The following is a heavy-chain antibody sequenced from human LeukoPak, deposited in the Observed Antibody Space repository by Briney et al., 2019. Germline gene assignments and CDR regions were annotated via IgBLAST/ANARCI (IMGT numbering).Heavy chain of an antibody. Sequence: SVKVSCKASGGTFSSYAISWVRQAPGQGLEWMGGIIPIFGTANYAQKFQGRVTITADESTSTAYMELSSLRSEDMAVYYCARDSITIFGVVTPRRFYFDYWGQGTLVTVSS. CDR2: IIPIFGTA. D-gene: IGHD3-3*01. J-gene: IGHJ4*02. CDR3: ARDSITIFGVVTPRRFYFDY. CDR1: GGTFSSYA. V-gene: IGHV1-69*13.